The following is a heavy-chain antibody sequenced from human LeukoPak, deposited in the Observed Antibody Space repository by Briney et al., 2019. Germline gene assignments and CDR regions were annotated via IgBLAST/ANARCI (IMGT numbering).Heavy chain of an antibody. Sequence: ASVKVSCKAAGYTFTGYYMHWVRQAPGQGLEWMGWINPNSGGTNYAQKFQGRVTMTRDTSISTAYMELSRLRSDDTAVYYCAREEGGTAMAVYDSSGYLYFDYWGQGTLVTVSS. D-gene: IGHD3-22*01. CDR2: INPNSGGT. CDR1: GYTFTGYY. J-gene: IGHJ4*02. V-gene: IGHV1-2*02. CDR3: AREEGGTAMAVYDSSGYLYFDY.